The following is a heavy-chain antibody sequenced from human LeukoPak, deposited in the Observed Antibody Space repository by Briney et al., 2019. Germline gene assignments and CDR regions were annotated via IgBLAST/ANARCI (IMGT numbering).Heavy chain of an antibody. Sequence: ASVKVSCKVSGYTLTELSMHGVRQAPGKGLEWMGGFDPEDGETIYAQKFQGRVTMTEDTSTDTAYMELSSLRSEDTAAYYCAVVGATANYFDYWDQGTLVTVSS. CDR3: AVVGATANYFDY. CDR1: GYTLTELS. J-gene: IGHJ4*02. V-gene: IGHV1-24*01. CDR2: FDPEDGET. D-gene: IGHD1-26*01.